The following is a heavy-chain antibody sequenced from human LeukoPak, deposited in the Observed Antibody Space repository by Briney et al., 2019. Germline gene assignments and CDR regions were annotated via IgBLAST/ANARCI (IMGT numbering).Heavy chain of an antibody. J-gene: IGHJ3*02. CDR3: ARDQSGFGGHNNDAFDI. V-gene: IGHV4-4*07. CDR2: VYASGST. D-gene: IGHD3-16*01. Sequence: SKTLSLTCTVSGGSVINYYWNWIRQPAGKGLDWVGRVYASGSTRYNPSFNSRVTMSAETSKNQVSLKMTSVTAADTAVYFCARDQSGFGGHNNDAFDIWGQGTMVTVSS. CDR1: GGSVINYY.